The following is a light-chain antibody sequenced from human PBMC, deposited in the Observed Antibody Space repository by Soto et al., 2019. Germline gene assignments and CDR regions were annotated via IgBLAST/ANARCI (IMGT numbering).Light chain of an antibody. J-gene: IGKJ1*01. CDR3: QHYNSYSEA. V-gene: IGKV1-5*03. CDR1: QTISSW. CDR2: KAS. Sequence: EIQMNQSPSTLSASVGDRVTITCRASQTISSWLAWYQQKPGKAPKLLIYKASTLKSGVPSRFSGSGSGTEYTLTISSLQPDDFATYYCQHYNSYSEAFGQGTKVDIK.